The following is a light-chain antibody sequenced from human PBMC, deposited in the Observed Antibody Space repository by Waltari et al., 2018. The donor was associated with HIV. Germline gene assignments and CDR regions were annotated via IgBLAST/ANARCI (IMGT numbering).Light chain of an antibody. Sequence: SYDLTQPPSVSVAPGQTARITCGGNNIGSKSVHWYQLRPGKAPVLVVYDDRDRPSGIPERFSGSSSGDTATLTVGWAEAGDEADYYCQVWDSNSAFFGSGTKVTVL. CDR2: DDR. CDR1: NIGSKS. CDR3: QVWDSNSAF. J-gene: IGLJ1*01. V-gene: IGLV3-21*02.